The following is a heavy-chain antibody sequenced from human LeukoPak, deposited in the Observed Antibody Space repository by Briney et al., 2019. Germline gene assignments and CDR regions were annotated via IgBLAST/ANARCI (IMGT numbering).Heavy chain of an antibody. D-gene: IGHD3-10*01. CDR1: GYTFTGYY. V-gene: IGHV1-2*02. CDR3: VRILTGSGSYSGPSYYYYMDV. Sequence: GSAVKVSCQASGYTFTGYYKHWVRQAPGPGLEWMGWIYPNSGGTNYAQKPQGRVTMTRDRSIGTASMHLRRQSSDGTAEDYCVRILTGSGSYSGPSYYYYMDVWGKGTTVTVSS. CDR2: IYPNSGGT. J-gene: IGHJ6*03.